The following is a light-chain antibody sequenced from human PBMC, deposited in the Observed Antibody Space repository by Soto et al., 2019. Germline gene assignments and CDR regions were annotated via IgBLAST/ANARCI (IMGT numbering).Light chain of an antibody. Sequence: QSALTQPASVSGSPGQSITISCTGTSSDVGAYNHVSWYQHHPGKAPKLMIYDVSNRPSGVSNRFSGSKSGYTASLTISVLLAEDEADYYCNSHTICNTRVFGTGTKVTVL. CDR2: DVS. V-gene: IGLV2-14*01. J-gene: IGLJ1*01. CDR1: SSDVGAYNH. CDR3: NSHTICNTRV.